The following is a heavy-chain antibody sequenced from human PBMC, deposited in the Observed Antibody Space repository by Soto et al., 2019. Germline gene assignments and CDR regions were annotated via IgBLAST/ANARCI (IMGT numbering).Heavy chain of an antibody. CDR2: ISWNSGSI. D-gene: IGHD6-6*01. J-gene: IGHJ4*02. CDR3: AKDMGSIAARIDY. Sequence: EVQLVESGGGLVQPGRSLRLSCAASGFTFDDYAMHWVRQAPGKGLEWVSGISWNSGSIGYADSVKGRFTISRDNAKNSLYLQMNSLRAEDTALYYCAKDMGSIAARIDYWGQGTLVTVSS. CDR1: GFTFDDYA. V-gene: IGHV3-9*01.